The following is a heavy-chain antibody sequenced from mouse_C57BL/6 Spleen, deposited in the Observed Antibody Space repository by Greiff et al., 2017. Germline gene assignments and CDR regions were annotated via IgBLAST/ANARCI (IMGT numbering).Heavy chain of an antibody. CDR3: APLYYDYDRYWYFGV. Sequence: VQLQQPGAELVKPGASVKLSCKASGYTFTSYWMHWVKQRPGQGLEWIGKINPTDSDTNYNQKFKGKATRTVDKSSSTAYMQLSSLTSEDSAVYYWAPLYYDYDRYWYFGVWGTGTTVTVSS. D-gene: IGHD2-4*01. J-gene: IGHJ1*03. CDR1: GYTFTSYW. CDR2: INPTDSDT. V-gene: IGHV1-74*01.